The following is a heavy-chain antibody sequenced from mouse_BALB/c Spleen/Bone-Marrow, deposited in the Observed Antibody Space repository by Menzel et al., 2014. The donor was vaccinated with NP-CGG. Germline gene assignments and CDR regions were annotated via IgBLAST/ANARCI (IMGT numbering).Heavy chain of an antibody. CDR1: GYSFTGYY. V-gene: IGHV1-31*01. CDR2: IYPYNGVS. Sequence: DVHLVESGPERVKPGASVKISCKASGYSFTGYYMHWVKQSHGNSLDWIGYIYPYNGVSSYNQKFKGKATLTVDKSSSTAYMELRSLTSDDSAVYYCESRGEYFDVWGAGTTVSVSS. CDR3: ESRGEYFDV. J-gene: IGHJ1*01.